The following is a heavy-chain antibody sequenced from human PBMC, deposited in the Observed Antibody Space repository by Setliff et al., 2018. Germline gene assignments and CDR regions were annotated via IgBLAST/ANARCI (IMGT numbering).Heavy chain of an antibody. CDR3: VREYSGGGLM. D-gene: IGHD6-19*01. Sequence: SVKVSCKASGGTFSNYDISWVRQAPGQGLEWMGGIIPIFGTTNYAQRFQGRVTITTDESTSTAYMELSSLRSDDTAVYFCVREYSGGGLMWGQGTMVTVSS. J-gene: IGHJ3*01. V-gene: IGHV1-69*05. CDR2: IIPIFGTT. CDR1: GGTFSNYD.